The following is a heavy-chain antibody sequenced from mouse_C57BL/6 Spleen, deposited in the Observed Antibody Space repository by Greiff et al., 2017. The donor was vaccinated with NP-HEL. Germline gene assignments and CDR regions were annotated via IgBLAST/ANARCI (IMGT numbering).Heavy chain of an antibody. V-gene: IGHV1-80*01. CDR1: GYAFSSYW. D-gene: IGHD2-1*01. CDR2: IYPGDGDT. Sequence: VQLQQSGAELVKPGASVKISCKASGYAFSSYWMNWVKQRPGKGLEWIGQIYPGDGDTNYNGKFKGKATLTADKSSSTAYMQLSSLTSEDSAVYFCASSSYYGTYYAMDYWGQGTSVTVSS. CDR3: ASSSYYGTYYAMDY. J-gene: IGHJ4*01.